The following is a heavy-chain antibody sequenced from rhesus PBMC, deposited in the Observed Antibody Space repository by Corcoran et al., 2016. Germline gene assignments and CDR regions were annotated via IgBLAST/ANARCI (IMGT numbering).Heavy chain of an antibody. Sequence: QVQLQESGPGLVKPSETPSLTCAVSGSFISNNYCNWIRQPPGKGLEWIGSIHGSGGNNSLNPSLKPRVTLSVDTPKNQFSLKLSSVTAADTAVYYCTRDRGSSGWYDYWGQGVLVTVSS. V-gene: IGHV4S14*01. J-gene: IGHJ4*01. CDR1: GSFISNNY. CDR3: TRDRGSSGWYDY. CDR2: IHGSGGNN. D-gene: IGHD6-31*01.